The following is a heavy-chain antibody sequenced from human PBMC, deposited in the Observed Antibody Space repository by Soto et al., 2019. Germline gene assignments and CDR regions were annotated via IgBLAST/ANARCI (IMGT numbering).Heavy chain of an antibody. CDR3: ARQLDNTGWA. CDR2: IYPDDSDT. CDR1: RYSFTTYW. V-gene: IGHV5-51*01. Sequence: GESLKISCKGSRYSFTTYWIGWVRQVPGKGPEWMGIIYPDDSDTTYSPSFRGQVTISADKSINTAYLQWTSLKASDTAIYYCARQLDNTGWAWGQGTLVTVAS. D-gene: IGHD1-20*01. J-gene: IGHJ5*02.